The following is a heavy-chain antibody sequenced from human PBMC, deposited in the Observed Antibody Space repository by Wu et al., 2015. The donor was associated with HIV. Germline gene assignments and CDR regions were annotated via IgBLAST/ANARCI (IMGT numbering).Heavy chain of an antibody. D-gene: IGHD2-2*01. CDR2: IIPVFGTT. CDR3: ARGRIPGSGYYYGMDV. V-gene: IGHV1-69*01. J-gene: IGHJ6*02. CDR1: GYTFIDYY. Sequence: QVQLVQSGAEVKEPGASLRVSCKTSGYTFIDYYIHWVRQVPGQGLEWMGWIIPVFGTTKYAQNFQDRVTITADESATTVYMELSSLRSDDMAVYYCARGRIPGSGYYYGMDVWGQGP.